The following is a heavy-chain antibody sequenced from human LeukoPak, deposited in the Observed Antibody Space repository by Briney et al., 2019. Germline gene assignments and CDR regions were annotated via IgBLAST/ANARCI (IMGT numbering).Heavy chain of an antibody. V-gene: IGHV3-30*02. Sequence: GGSLRLSCAASGSTCSSYGMHWVRQAPGKGLEWVAFIRYDGSNKYYADSVKGRFTISRDNSKNTLYLQMNSLRAEDTAVYYCAKGPYYDFWSGYYSPYMDVWGKGTTVTVSS. J-gene: IGHJ6*03. CDR2: IRYDGSNK. D-gene: IGHD3-3*01. CDR1: GSTCSSYG. CDR3: AKGPYYDFWSGYYSPYMDV.